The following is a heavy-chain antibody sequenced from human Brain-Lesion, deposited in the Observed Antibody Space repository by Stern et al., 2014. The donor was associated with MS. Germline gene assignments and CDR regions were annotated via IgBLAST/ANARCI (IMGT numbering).Heavy chain of an antibody. J-gene: IGHJ4*02. CDR1: GYTLTELS. CDR3: ATLSPGAGGNYYRHFDY. V-gene: IGHV1-24*01. CDR2: FDPEDGET. D-gene: IGHD1-26*01. Sequence: DQLVESGAEVKKPGASVKVSCKVSGYTLTELSMHWVRQAPRKGLEWMGGFDPEDGETIYAQKFQGRGTRTEDTSTDTAYMELSSLRSEDTAVYYCATLSPGAGGNYYRHFDYWGQGTLVTVSS.